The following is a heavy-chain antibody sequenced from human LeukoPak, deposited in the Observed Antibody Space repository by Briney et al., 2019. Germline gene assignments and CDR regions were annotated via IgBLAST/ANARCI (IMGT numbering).Heavy chain of an antibody. Sequence: SETLSLTCTASGGSITSSIYFWGWIRQPPGKGLEWIGSIYYSGSTYYNPSLKSRVTISVDTSKNQFSLKLTSVTAADTALYYCARRDDHGGYIDYWGQGTLVTVSS. CDR2: IYYSGST. D-gene: IGHD4-23*01. V-gene: IGHV4-39*01. J-gene: IGHJ4*02. CDR1: GGSITSSIYF. CDR3: ARRDDHGGYIDY.